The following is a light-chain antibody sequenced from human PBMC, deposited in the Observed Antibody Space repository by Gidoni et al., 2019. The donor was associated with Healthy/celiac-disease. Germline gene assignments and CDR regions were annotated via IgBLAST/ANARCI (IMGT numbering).Light chain of an antibody. V-gene: IGLV1-40*01. J-gene: IGLJ1*01. CDR3: QSYDSSLSGFYV. CDR1: SSNIGAGYD. Sequence: QSVLTQPPSVSGAPGQRVTISCTGSSSNIGAGYDVHWYQQLPGTAPKLLIYGNSNRPPGCPDRFAGSKSGTSASLAITGLQAEDEADYYCQSYDSSLSGFYVFGTGTKVTVL. CDR2: GNS.